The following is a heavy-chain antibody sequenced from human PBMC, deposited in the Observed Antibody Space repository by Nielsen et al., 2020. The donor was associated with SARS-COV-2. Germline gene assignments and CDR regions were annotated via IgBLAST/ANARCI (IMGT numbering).Heavy chain of an antibody. Sequence: SETLSLTCTVSGGSISSGDYYWSWIRQPPGKGLEWIGYIYYSGSTYYNPSLKSRVTISVDTSKNQFSLKLSSVTAADTAVYYCARRGRYCSGGSCYDYYYGMDVWGQGTTVTVSS. J-gene: IGHJ6*02. V-gene: IGHV4-30-4*01. D-gene: IGHD2-15*01. CDR2: IYYSGST. CDR3: ARRGRYCSGGSCYDYYYGMDV. CDR1: GGSISSGDYY.